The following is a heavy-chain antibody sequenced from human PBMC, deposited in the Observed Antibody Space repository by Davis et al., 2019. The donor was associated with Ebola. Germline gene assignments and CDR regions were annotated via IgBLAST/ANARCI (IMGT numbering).Heavy chain of an antibody. D-gene: IGHD1-26*01. CDR3: ARDIGHMTYDI. Sequence: GESLKISCAASGFTFSSYEMNRVRQAPGKGLEWVASIRQDGNERYYVGSVKGRFTISRDNAKKSVYLQVSSLRAEDTAAYYCARDIGHMTYDIWGQGTVVSVSS. V-gene: IGHV3-7*01. CDR1: GFTFSSYE. J-gene: IGHJ3*02. CDR2: IRQDGNER.